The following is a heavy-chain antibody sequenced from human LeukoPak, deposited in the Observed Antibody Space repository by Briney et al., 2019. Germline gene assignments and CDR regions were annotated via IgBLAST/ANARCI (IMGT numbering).Heavy chain of an antibody. J-gene: IGHJ3*02. CDR2: INVDGSST. D-gene: IGHD6-13*01. CDR3: ARDFIAAAGIDAFDI. CDR1: GITFSSYW. V-gene: IGHV3-74*01. Sequence: PGGSLSLSCAASGITFSSYWMDWVRQAPGKGLVWVSRINVDGSSTSYADSVKGRFTLSRDNAKNTLYLQMNSLRAEDTAVYYCARDFIAAAGIDAFDIWGQGTMVTVSS.